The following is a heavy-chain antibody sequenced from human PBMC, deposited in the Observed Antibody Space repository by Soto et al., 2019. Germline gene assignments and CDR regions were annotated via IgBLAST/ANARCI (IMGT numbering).Heavy chain of an antibody. D-gene: IGHD3-3*01. Sequence: ASVKVSCKVSGYTLTELSMHWVRQAPGKGLEWMGGFDPEDGETIYAQKFQGRVTMTEDTSTDTAYMELSSLRSEDTAVYYCATVFWSGRLYYYYYGMDVWGQGTTVTVSS. CDR3: ATVFWSGRLYYYYYGMDV. CDR2: FDPEDGET. J-gene: IGHJ6*02. V-gene: IGHV1-24*01. CDR1: GYTLTELS.